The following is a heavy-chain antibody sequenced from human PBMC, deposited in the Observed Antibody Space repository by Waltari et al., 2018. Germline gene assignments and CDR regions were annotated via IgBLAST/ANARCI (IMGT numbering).Heavy chain of an antibody. CDR3: ARDQGETTGTTDY. V-gene: IGHV1-2*02. Sequence: QVQLVQSGAEVKKPGASVKVSCRASGYTFTGNYIHWARQAPGQGLEWMGWINPNSGGTNYAQKFQGRVTMTRDTSINTAYMEVSGVRSDDTAIYYCARDQGETTGTTDYWGQGTLITVSS. D-gene: IGHD1-1*01. J-gene: IGHJ4*02. CDR1: GYTFTGNY. CDR2: INPNSGGT.